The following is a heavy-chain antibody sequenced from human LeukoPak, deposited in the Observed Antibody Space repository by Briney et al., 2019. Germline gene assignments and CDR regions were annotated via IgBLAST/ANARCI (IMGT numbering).Heavy chain of an antibody. CDR3: ARDLLWFGDREGSFDP. J-gene: IGHJ5*02. D-gene: IGHD3-10*01. CDR1: GYTFSSYYG. CDR2: ISGYNGNT. Sequence: ASVKVSCKASGYTFSSYYGISWVRQAPGQGLVWMGWISGYNGNTNYAQKVQGRVTMTTDTSTNTAYMELKSLRSDDTAVYYCARDLLWFGDREGSFDPCGQGTLVTVSS. V-gene: IGHV1-18*01.